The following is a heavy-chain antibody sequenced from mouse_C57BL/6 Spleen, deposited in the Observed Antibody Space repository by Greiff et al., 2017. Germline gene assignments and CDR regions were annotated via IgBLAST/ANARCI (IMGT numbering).Heavy chain of an antibody. CDR1: GYTFTSYW. CDR2: IDPSDSYT. Sequence: QVQLQQPGAELVMPGASVKLSCKASGYTFTSYWMHWVKQRPGQGLEWIGEIDPSDSYTNYNQKFKGKSTLTVDKSSSTAYMQLSSLTSEDSAVYYCARTPYYGNYVDAMDYWGQGTSVTVSS. CDR3: ARTPYYGNYVDAMDY. J-gene: IGHJ4*01. V-gene: IGHV1-69*01. D-gene: IGHD2-10*01.